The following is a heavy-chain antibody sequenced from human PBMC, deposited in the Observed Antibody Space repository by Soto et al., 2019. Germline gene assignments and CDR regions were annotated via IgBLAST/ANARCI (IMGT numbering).Heavy chain of an antibody. J-gene: IGHJ6*02. CDR2: IKSKTVGGTT. D-gene: IGHD2-2*01. CDR1: GFTFSNAW. V-gene: IGHV3-15*07. CDR3: TKEDIVVVPAAEDYYYGMDV. Sequence: EVQLVESGGGLVKPGGSLRLSCAASGFTFSNAWMNWVRQAPGKGLEWVGRIKSKTVGGTTDYAAPVKGRFTISRDDSKNTLYLQMNSLKTEDTAVYYCTKEDIVVVPAAEDYYYGMDVWGQGTTVTVSS.